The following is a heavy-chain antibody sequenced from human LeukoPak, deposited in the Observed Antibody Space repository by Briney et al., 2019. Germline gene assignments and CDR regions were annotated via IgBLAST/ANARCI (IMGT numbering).Heavy chain of an antibody. CDR1: GFTFSSYW. J-gene: IGHJ4*02. Sequence: PVGSLRISCAASGFTFSSYWMSWVRQAPGKVLNCVANIKQDGSEKYYVDSVKGRFTISRDNAKNSLYLQMNSLRAEDTAVYYCARDFLGDFDWFTGSFDYWGQGTLVTVSS. CDR3: ARDFLGDFDWFTGSFDY. D-gene: IGHD3-9*01. V-gene: IGHV3-7*01. CDR2: IKQDGSEK.